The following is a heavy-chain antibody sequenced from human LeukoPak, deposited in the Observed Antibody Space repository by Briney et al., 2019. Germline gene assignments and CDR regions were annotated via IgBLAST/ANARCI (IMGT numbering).Heavy chain of an antibody. CDR2: MNPNSGNT. CDR3: AKTSGYSSGPNWFDT. Sequence: GASVKVSCKASGYSFTSYDINWVRQATGQGLEWMGWMNPNSGNTGYTQKFQGRVTMTRDTSISTAYMELSSLTSEDTAVYYCAKTSGYSSGPNWFDTCGQGNLVTMSP. V-gene: IGHV1-8*01. J-gene: IGHJ5*02. D-gene: IGHD6-19*01. CDR1: GYSFTSYD.